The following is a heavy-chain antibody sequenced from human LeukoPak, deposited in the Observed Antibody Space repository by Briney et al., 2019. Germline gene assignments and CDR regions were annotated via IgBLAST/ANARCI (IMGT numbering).Heavy chain of an antibody. V-gene: IGHV1-46*01. Sequence: ASVKVSCKASGYTFTSNYIHWVRQAPGQGLEWMGIINPSGGSTNYAQRFQGRVTMTRDMSTGTVYMELSSLRSEDTAVYYCARRGYSYGNDYWGQGTLVTVSS. CDR2: INPSGGST. CDR1: GYTFTSNY. J-gene: IGHJ4*02. CDR3: ARRGYSYGNDY. D-gene: IGHD5-18*01.